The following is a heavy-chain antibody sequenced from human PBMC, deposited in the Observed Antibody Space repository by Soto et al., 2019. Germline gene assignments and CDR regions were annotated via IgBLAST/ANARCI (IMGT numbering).Heavy chain of an antibody. V-gene: IGHV4-30-4*01. J-gene: IGHJ5*02. CDR2: IYYSGST. CDR1: GGSISSGDYY. CDR3: ARASWGSSWSDFYP. Sequence: PSETLSLTCTVSGGSISSGDYYWSWIRQPPGKGLEWIGYIYYSGSTYCNPSLKSRVTISVDTSKNQFSLKLSSVTAADTAVYYWARASWGSSWSDFYPWGQGTLVTVSS. D-gene: IGHD6-13*01.